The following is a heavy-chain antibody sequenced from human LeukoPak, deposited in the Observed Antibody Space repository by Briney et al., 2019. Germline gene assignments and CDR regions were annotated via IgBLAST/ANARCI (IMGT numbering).Heavy chain of an antibody. CDR1: GYTFTSYY. CDR2: INPSGGST. V-gene: IGHV1-46*01. D-gene: IGHD3-9*01. Sequence: GASVKVSCKASGYTFTSYYMHWVRQAPGQGLEWMGIINPSGGSTSYAQRFQGRVTMTRDMSTSTVYMELSSLRSEDTAVYYCASSPPYYDILGTWGQGTLVTVSS. CDR3: ASSPPYYDILGT. J-gene: IGHJ5*02.